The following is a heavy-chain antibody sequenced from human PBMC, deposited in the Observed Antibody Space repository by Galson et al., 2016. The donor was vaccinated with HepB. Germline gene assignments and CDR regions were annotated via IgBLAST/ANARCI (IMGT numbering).Heavy chain of an antibody. CDR1: GFSFDEYA. V-gene: IGHV3-9*01. D-gene: IGHD1-26*01. CDR3: VRDMYGSYFAFDI. J-gene: IGHJ3*02. Sequence: SLRLSCAASGFSFDEYAMHWVRQAPGKGLEWVSSISWNSGSIVYADSVKGRFAISRDNAKNTLYLQMNSLRAEDTTVYYCVRDMYGSYFAFDIWGQGTMVTVSS. CDR2: ISWNSGSI.